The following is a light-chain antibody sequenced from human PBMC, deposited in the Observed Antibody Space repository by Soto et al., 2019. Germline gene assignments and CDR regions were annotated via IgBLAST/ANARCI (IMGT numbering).Light chain of an antibody. V-gene: IGKV1-12*01. CDR1: QGVGSW. CDR3: QQTHSLPLT. J-gene: IGKJ3*01. Sequence: IQMTQSPSSVSASVGDRVTMTCRASQGVGSWLAWYQQKPGKAPNLLIYATSSLQSGVPSRFSGSGSGTDFTLSISSLQPEDFATYYCQQTHSLPLTFGHGTKVDIK. CDR2: ATS.